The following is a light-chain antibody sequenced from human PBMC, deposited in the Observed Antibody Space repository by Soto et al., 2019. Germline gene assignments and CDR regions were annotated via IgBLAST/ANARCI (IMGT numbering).Light chain of an antibody. J-gene: IGLJ2*01. CDR3: AAWDDSLSAPV. V-gene: IGLV1-44*01. CDR2: GDS. CDR1: SSNIGRNT. Sequence: QSVLTQPPSASGTPGQRVTMSCSGGSSNIGRNTVSSYQQLPGTAPKVLISGDSQRSSGVPDRFSGSKSGTSASLAISGLQSEDEADYYCAAWDDSLSAPVFGGGTKVTVL.